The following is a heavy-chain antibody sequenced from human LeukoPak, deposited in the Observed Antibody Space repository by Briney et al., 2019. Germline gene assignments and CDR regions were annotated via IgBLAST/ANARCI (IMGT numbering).Heavy chain of an antibody. Sequence: GGSLRLSCAASGFIFNSYELKWVRPDPRKGLEWDSYISSSSSSIYYSDSVEDRFPISRDNAESALYLEINSLSDEDSAVYYCARDFKEMATISTTPDAFDIWGQGTMVTVSS. D-gene: IGHD5-24*01. CDR1: GFIFNSYE. V-gene: IGHV3-48*02. J-gene: IGHJ3*02. CDR2: ISSSSSSI. CDR3: ARDFKEMATISTTPDAFDI.